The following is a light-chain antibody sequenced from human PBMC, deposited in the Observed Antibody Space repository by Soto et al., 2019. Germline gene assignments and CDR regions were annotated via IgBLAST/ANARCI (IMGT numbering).Light chain of an antibody. CDR2: GAS. Sequence: EILMTQSPDTLSVSPGERVILSCRASRTVSNRLAWYQHKPGQAPRLLISGASTGATGIPPRFRGSGSGTEFTLTVDTLQSEDIAIYYCQQYYHWPVTFGQGTKVDIK. J-gene: IGKJ1*01. V-gene: IGKV3-15*01. CDR3: QQYYHWPVT. CDR1: RTVSNR.